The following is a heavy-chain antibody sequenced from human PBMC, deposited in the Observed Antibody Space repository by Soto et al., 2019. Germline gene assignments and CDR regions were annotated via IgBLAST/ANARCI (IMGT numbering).Heavy chain of an antibody. Sequence: SETLSLTCAVYGGSFSGYYWSWIRQPPGKGLEWIGEINHSGSTNYNPSLKSRVTISVDKSKNQFSLKLSSVTAADTAVYYCVGGGQIYCSSTSCPFDYWGQGTLVTVSS. D-gene: IGHD2-2*01. J-gene: IGHJ4*02. V-gene: IGHV4-34*01. CDR2: INHSGST. CDR1: GGSFSGYY. CDR3: VGGGQIYCSSTSCPFDY.